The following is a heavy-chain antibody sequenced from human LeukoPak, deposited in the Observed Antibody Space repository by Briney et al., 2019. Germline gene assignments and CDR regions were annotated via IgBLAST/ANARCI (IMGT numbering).Heavy chain of an antibody. D-gene: IGHD2-2*01. Sequence: ASVKVSCKASGYTFTSYGISWVRQAPGQGLEWMGWISAYNGNTNYAQKLQGRVTMTTDTSTSTAYMELSSLRSDDTAVYYCANRVVPAATGNWFDPWGQGTLVTVSS. CDR1: GYTFTSYG. J-gene: IGHJ5*02. CDR2: ISAYNGNT. CDR3: ANRVVPAATGNWFDP. V-gene: IGHV1-18*01.